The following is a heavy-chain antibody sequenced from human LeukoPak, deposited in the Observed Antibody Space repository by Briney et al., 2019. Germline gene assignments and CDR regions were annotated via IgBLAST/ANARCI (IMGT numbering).Heavy chain of an antibody. D-gene: IGHD6-13*01. V-gene: IGHV4-59*01. Sequence: SETLSLTCSVSGGSIVSYYWNWIRQPPGKGLEWNGYVYYNGDTAYNPSLKSRVTISVDTSKNQFSLKLSSLTAADTAMYYCARGLPGSSWHLGYWGLGTLVTVSS. CDR3: ARGLPGSSWHLGY. J-gene: IGHJ4*02. CDR2: VYYNGDT. CDR1: GGSIVSYY.